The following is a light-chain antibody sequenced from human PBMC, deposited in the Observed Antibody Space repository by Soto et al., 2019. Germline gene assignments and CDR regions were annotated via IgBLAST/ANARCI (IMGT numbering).Light chain of an antibody. J-gene: IGLJ1*01. CDR1: SSNIGAGYD. V-gene: IGLV1-40*01. CDR3: QSYDSSLSGLYV. CDR2: ADT. Sequence: QSVLTQPPSVSGAPGQRITMSCTGSSSNIGAGYDVHWYRQLPGTAPKLLIFADTKRPSGVPDRFSGSKSGTPASLAITGLQAADEADYYCQSYDSSLSGLYVVGTGTKVTVL.